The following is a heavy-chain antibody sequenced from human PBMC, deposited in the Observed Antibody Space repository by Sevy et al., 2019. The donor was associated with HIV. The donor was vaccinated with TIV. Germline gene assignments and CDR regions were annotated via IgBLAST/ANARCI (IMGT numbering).Heavy chain of an antibody. CDR1: GYTFTAYY. D-gene: IGHD3-22*01. CDR2: IHPKSGAT. J-gene: IGHJ6*02. CDR3: ATEDSDDTSAYYYFYYGMDV. Sequence: ASVKVFCKASGYTFTAYYIYWLRQAPGQGLEWMGRIHPKSGATNYAQKFQGRVTMTRDTSISTSFMELTSLRSDDTAVYYCATEDSDDTSAYYYFYYGMDVWGQGTTVTVSS. V-gene: IGHV1-2*06.